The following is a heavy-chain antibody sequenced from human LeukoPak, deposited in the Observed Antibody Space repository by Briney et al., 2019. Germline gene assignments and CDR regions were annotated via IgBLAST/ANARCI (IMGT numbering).Heavy chain of an antibody. CDR3: ARGVAADEIDC. Sequence: SVKVSCKASGGTFSSYAISWVRQAPGQGLEWMGRIIPILGIANYAQKFQGRVTITADKSTSTAYMELSSLRSEDTAVYYCARGVAADEIDCWGQGTLVTVSS. CDR1: GGTFSSYA. D-gene: IGHD6-13*01. V-gene: IGHV1-69*04. CDR2: IIPILGIA. J-gene: IGHJ4*02.